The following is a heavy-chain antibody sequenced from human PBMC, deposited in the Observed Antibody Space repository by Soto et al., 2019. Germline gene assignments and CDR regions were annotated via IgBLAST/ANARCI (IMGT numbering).Heavy chain of an antibody. CDR2: MNPNSGNT. Sequence: WASVKVSCKASGYTFTSYDINWVRQATGQGLEWMGWMNPNSGNTGYAQKFQGRVTMTRNTSISTAYMELSSLRSEDTAVYYCARDYYDSSGYYLNWFDPWGQGTLVTVSS. CDR1: GYTFTSYD. V-gene: IGHV1-8*01. D-gene: IGHD3-22*01. J-gene: IGHJ5*02. CDR3: ARDYYDSSGYYLNWFDP.